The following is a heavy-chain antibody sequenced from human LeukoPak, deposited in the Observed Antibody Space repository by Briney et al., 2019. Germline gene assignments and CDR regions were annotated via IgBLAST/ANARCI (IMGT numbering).Heavy chain of an antibody. CDR2: INHSGST. D-gene: IGHD6-13*01. CDR1: GGSFSGYY. Sequence: SETLSLTCAVYGGSFSGYYWSWIRQPPGKGLEWIGEINHSGSTNYNPSLKSRVTISVDTSKNQFSLKLSSVTAADTAVYYCARFPRGSRYYYMDVWGKGTTVTVSS. V-gene: IGHV4-34*01. CDR3: ARFPRGSRYYYMDV. J-gene: IGHJ6*03.